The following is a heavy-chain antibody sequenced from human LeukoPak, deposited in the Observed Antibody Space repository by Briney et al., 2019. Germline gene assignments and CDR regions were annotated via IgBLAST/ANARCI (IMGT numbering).Heavy chain of an antibody. V-gene: IGHV3-74*01. CDR3: ARDPRGGTLDY. D-gene: IGHD3-10*01. CDR1: GFTFSSYW. Sequence: GGSLRLSCAASGFTFSSYWMHWVRQAPGKGLVWVSRINSDGSTTNYADPVKGRFTISRDNAKNTLYLQMNSLRAEDTAVYYCARDPRGGTLDYWGQGTLVTVSS. J-gene: IGHJ4*02. CDR2: INSDGSTT.